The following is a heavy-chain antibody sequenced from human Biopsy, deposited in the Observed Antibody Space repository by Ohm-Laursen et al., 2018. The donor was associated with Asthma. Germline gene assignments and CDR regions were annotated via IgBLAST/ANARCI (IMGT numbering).Heavy chain of an antibody. CDR3: ARTHERWTSIQDDALDI. CDR2: ISYGGGNK. J-gene: IGHJ3*02. Sequence: SLRLSCAASGSTFSIYDIHWVRQAPGKGLEWVAVISYGGGNKFYGDSVKGRFTLSRDNSRNTLYLQMNSLRVEDTAIYYCARTHERWTSIQDDALDIWGQGTMVIVSS. CDR1: GSTFSIYD. V-gene: IGHV3-30*03. D-gene: IGHD4-23*01.